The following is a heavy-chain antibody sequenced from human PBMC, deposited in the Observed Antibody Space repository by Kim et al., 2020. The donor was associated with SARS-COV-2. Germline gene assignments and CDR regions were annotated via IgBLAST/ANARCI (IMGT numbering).Heavy chain of an antibody. J-gene: IGHJ4*02. V-gene: IGHV4-39*01. CDR2: IYYSGST. CDR3: ARSSSSYDFWSGYGYYFDY. Sequence: SETLSLTCTVSGGSISSSSYYWGWIRQPPGKGLEWIGSIYYSGSTYYNPSLKSRVTISVDTSKNQFSLKLSSVTAADTAVYYCARSSSSYDFWSGYGYYFDYWGQGTLVTVSS. D-gene: IGHD3-3*01. CDR1: GGSISSSSYY.